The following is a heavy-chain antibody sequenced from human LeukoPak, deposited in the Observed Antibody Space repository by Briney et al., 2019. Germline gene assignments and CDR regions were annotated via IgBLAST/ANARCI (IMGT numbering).Heavy chain of an antibody. CDR3: KTATIVDFDY. V-gene: IGHV4-34*01. CDR2: INHSGST. J-gene: IGHJ4*02. D-gene: IGHD5-24*01. CDR1: GGSFSGYY. Sequence: PSETLSLTCAVYGGSFSGYYWSWIRQPPGKGLEWIGEINHSGSTNYNPSLKSRVTISVDTSKNQFSLKLSSVTAADTAVYYCKTATIVDFDYWGQGTLVTVSS.